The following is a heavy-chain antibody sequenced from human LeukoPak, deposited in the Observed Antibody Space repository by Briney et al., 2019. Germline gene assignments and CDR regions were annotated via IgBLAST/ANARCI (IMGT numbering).Heavy chain of an antibody. CDR2: ISYDGSNK. D-gene: IGHD6-13*01. CDR3: ARIAAAGPGIIDY. Sequence: PGGSLRLSCAASGFTFSSYAMHWVRQAPGKGLEWVAVISYDGSNKYYADSVKGRFTISRDNSKNTLYLQMNSLRAEDTAVYYCARIAAAGPGIIDYWGQGTLVTVSS. CDR1: GFTFSSYA. V-gene: IGHV3-30*04. J-gene: IGHJ4*02.